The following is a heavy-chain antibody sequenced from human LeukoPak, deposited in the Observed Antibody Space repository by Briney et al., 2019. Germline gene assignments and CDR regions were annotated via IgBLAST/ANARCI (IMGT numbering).Heavy chain of an antibody. V-gene: IGHV4-4*09. CDR3: ARDRYTSSSSYFDF. Sequence: SETLSLTCTVSGGSISGYYWTWIRQPPGKGVEGIGDIYSSGSTNYNPSLRSGVTISVDTSQNQSSMRLRSVTAADTAVYYCARDRYTSSSSYFDFWGQETLVTVSS. D-gene: IGHD6-6*01. CDR2: IYSSGST. J-gene: IGHJ4*02. CDR1: GGSISGYY.